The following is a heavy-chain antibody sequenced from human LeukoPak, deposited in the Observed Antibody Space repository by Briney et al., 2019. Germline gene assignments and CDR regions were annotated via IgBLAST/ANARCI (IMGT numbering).Heavy chain of an antibody. V-gene: IGHV4-59*01. CDR2: IFSNGST. CDR3: ARDGCSSTSCYSDYYYGMDV. CDR1: GGSITRYY. D-gene: IGHD2-2*01. Sequence: PSETLSLTCTVSGGSITRYYWTWIRQPPGKGLEWIGSIFSNGSTNYNPSLKSRVAVSLDTSKRQFSLRLTSVTAADTAVYYCARDGCSSTSCYSDYYYGMDVWGQGTTVTVSS. J-gene: IGHJ6*02.